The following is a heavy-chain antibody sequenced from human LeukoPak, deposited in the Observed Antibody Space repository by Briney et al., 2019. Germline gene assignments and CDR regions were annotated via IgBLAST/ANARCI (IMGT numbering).Heavy chain of an antibody. CDR1: GFTFSSYA. CDR2: ISGSGGST. Sequence: GGPLRLSCAASGFTFSSYAMSWVRQAPGKGLEWVSAISGSGGSTYYADSVKGRFTISRDNSKNTLYLQMNSLRAEDTAVYYCAKSRYYDFWSGFPLDYWGQGTLVTVSS. J-gene: IGHJ4*02. V-gene: IGHV3-23*01. D-gene: IGHD3-3*01. CDR3: AKSRYYDFWSGFPLDY.